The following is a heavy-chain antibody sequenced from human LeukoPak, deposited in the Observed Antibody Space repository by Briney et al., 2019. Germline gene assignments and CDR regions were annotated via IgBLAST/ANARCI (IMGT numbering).Heavy chain of an antibody. Sequence: GGTLRLSCAASGFTFNNYDMNWVRQAPGKGLEWVSSITSSGSSTYYADSVKGRFIISRDNFKNTLLLQMNSLRAEDTAVYYCAELGITMIGGVWGKGTTVTISS. CDR2: ITSSGSST. V-gene: IGHV3-23*01. D-gene: IGHD3-10*02. CDR3: AELGITMIGGV. CDR1: GFTFNNYD. J-gene: IGHJ6*04.